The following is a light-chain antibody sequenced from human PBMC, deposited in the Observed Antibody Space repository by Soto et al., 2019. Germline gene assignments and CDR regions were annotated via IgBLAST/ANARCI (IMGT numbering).Light chain of an antibody. CDR1: QTISSW. J-gene: IGKJ1*01. CDR3: QHYNSYSEA. CDR2: KAS. V-gene: IGKV1-5*03. Sequence: DIQMTQSPSTLSGSVGDRVTITCRASQTISSWLAWYQQKPGKAPKLLIYKASTLKSGVPSRFSGSGSGTEFTLTITSLPPDDFAPYYCQHYNSYSEAFGQGTKVDSK.